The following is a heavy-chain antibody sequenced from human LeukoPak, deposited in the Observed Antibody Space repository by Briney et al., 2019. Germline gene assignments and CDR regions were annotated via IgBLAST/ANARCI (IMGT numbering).Heavy chain of an antibody. Sequence: GGSLRLSCAASGFTFSSYAMSWVRQAPGKGLEWVSSISSSSSYIYYADSVKGRFTISRDNAKNSLYLQMNSLRAEDTAVYYCARNRRYCSGGSCDPYDAFDIWGQGTMVTVSS. CDR3: ARNRRYCSGGSCDPYDAFDI. CDR1: GFTFSSYA. CDR2: ISSSSSYI. V-gene: IGHV3-21*01. J-gene: IGHJ3*02. D-gene: IGHD2-15*01.